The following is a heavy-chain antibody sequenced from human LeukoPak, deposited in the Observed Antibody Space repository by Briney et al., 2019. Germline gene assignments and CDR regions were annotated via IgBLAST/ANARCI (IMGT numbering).Heavy chain of an antibody. CDR3: AKDNIAVAGTTELYFDY. V-gene: IGHV3-30*02. D-gene: IGHD6-19*01. Sequence: GGSLRLSCAASGFTFSSYGMHWVRQAPGKGLEWVAFIRYDGSNKYYADSVKGRFTISRDNSKNTLYLQMNSLRAEDTAVYYCAKDNIAVAGTTELYFDYWGQGTLVTVSS. CDR2: IRYDGSNK. J-gene: IGHJ4*02. CDR1: GFTFSSYG.